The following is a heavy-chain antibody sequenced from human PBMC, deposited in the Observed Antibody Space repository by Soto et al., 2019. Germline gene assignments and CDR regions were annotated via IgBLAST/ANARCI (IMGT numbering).Heavy chain of an antibody. V-gene: IGHV5-51*01. CDR2: TYPDDSDT. CDR3: ARALSYTTSSAFDM. CDR1: GYSFTNYW. Sequence: PGESLKISCKGSGYSFTNYWIGWVRQMPGKGLEWMGITYPDDSDTRYSPSFQARVSLPPDKSPRPAYLRGSSLKASATAMYYWARALSYTTSSAFDMWGKGKMAT. J-gene: IGHJ3*02. D-gene: IGHD6-6*01.